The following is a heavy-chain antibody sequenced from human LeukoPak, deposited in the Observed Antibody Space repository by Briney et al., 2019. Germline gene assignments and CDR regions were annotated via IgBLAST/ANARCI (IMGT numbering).Heavy chain of an antibody. CDR1: GGTFSSYA. CDR2: TIPIFGTA. Sequence: SVKVSCKASGGTFSSYAISWVRQAPGQGLEWMGGTIPIFGTANYAQKFQGRVTITTDESTSTAYMELSSLRSEDTAVYYCARETYYYDSSGYYWSPIDAFDIWGQGTMVTVSS. V-gene: IGHV1-69*05. D-gene: IGHD3-22*01. CDR3: ARETYYYDSSGYYWSPIDAFDI. J-gene: IGHJ3*02.